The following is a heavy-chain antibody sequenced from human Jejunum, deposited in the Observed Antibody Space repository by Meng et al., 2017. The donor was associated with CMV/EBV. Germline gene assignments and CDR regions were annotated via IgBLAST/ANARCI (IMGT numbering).Heavy chain of an antibody. V-gene: IGHV3-74*01. CDR2: ISQDGSST. CDR3: VRDKRFLDNYYVMDG. CDR1: CRFRDYW. D-gene: IGHD3-3*01. J-gene: IGHJ6*02. Sequence: CRFRDYWRHGDSQNAGEGLVWVSRISQDGSSTRYADSVKGRCAISRNNGKSSLYMNMNSLRAEDTAVYFCVRDKRFLDNYYVMDGWGQGTTVTSP.